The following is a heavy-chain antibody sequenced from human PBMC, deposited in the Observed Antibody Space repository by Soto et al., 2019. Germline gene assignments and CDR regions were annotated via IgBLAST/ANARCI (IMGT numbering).Heavy chain of an antibody. J-gene: IGHJ3*02. Sequence: QVQLQESGPGLVKPSETLSLTCTVSGGSISSYYWSWIRQPPGKGLEWIGYIYYSGSTNYNPSLKSRVTISVDTSKNQFSLKLSSVTAADTAVYYCARPSAYGFDAFDIWGQGTMVTVSS. V-gene: IGHV4-59*08. CDR3: ARPSAYGFDAFDI. CDR1: GGSISSYY. CDR2: IYYSGST. D-gene: IGHD4-17*01.